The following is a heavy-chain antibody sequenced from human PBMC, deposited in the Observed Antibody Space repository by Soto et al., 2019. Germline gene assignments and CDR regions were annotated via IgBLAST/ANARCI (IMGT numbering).Heavy chain of an antibody. V-gene: IGHV3-23*01. CDR2: IHGGRGGA. J-gene: IGHJ5*02. D-gene: IGHD3-10*01. CDR3: AKDAVSCTGEWDYFDP. Sequence: EAQLLESGGGLVQPGGSLRLSCAASGFTFKNFAMSWVRQTPGKGLEWVSSIHGGRGGAEYTDSVKGRFTVSRDDSRGTMYLQMSSLRVDDTAGYYCAKDAVSCTGEWDYFDPWGQGTLVTVSS. CDR1: GFTFKNFA.